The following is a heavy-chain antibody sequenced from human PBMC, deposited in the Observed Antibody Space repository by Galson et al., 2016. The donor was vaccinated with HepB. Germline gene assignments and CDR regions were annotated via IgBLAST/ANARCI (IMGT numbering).Heavy chain of an antibody. Sequence: ETLSLTCAVYGGSLRDYYWSWIRQPPGKGLEWIGDINHYGIPHHNPPLKSRVTTSVDTSRNQFSLKLSPVTAADTAMYYCSRGKGSIPRGWFDPWGQGTLVSVSS. V-gene: IGHV4-34*01. J-gene: IGHJ5*02. D-gene: IGHD2-21*01. CDR2: INHYGIP. CDR3: SRGKGSIPRGWFDP. CDR1: GGSLRDYY.